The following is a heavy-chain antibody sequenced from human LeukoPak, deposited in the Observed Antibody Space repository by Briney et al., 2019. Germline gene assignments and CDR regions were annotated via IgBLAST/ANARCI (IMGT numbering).Heavy chain of an antibody. D-gene: IGHD5-18*01. CDR2: ISGSGDST. CDR3: ARDRGYSCGY. Sequence: GGSLRLSCAASGFTFSSYAMNWVRQAPGKGLEWVSTISGSGDSTYYADSVKGRFTISRNNSKNTLYLQMNSLRAEDTAVYYCARDRGYSCGYWGQGTLVTVSS. V-gene: IGHV3-23*01. J-gene: IGHJ4*02. CDR1: GFTFSSYA.